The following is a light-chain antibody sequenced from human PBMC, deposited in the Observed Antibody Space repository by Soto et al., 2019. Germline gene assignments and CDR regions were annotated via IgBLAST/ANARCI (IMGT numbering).Light chain of an antibody. V-gene: IGKV3-15*01. Sequence: EIVMTQSPATLSLSPGERATLSCRASQSVSTNLAWYQQKPGQAPRLLIYGAFTRVAGIPARFSGSGSGTEFTLAISSLQSEDFAVYFCHQYYNWRTWTFGQGTKVDIK. CDR2: GAF. CDR1: QSVSTN. CDR3: HQYYNWRTWT. J-gene: IGKJ1*01.